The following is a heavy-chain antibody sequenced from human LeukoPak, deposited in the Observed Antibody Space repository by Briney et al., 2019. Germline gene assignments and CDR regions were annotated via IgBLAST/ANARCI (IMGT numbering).Heavy chain of an antibody. CDR3: ASRGSIAARRGGFEY. CDR2: INHSGST. D-gene: IGHD6-6*01. CDR1: GGSFSGYY. Sequence: SETLSLTCAVYGGSFSGYYWSWIRQPPGKGLEWIGEINHSGSTNYNPSLKSRVTISVDTSKNQFSLKLSSVTAADTAVYYCASRGSIAARRGGFEYWGQGTLVTVSS. J-gene: IGHJ4*02. V-gene: IGHV4-34*01.